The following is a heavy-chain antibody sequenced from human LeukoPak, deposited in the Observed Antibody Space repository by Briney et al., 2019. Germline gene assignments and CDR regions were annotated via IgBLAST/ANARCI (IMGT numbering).Heavy chain of an antibody. V-gene: IGHV1-69*13. D-gene: IGHD4-11*01. Sequence: SVKVSCKASGGTFISYAISWVRQAPGQGLEWMGGIIPIFGTANYAQKFQGRVTITADESTSTAYMELSSLRSEDTAVYYCAREQYLAYDVFGFWGQGTMVTVSS. CDR1: GGTFISYA. CDR2: IIPIFGTA. CDR3: AREQYLAYDVFGF. J-gene: IGHJ3*01.